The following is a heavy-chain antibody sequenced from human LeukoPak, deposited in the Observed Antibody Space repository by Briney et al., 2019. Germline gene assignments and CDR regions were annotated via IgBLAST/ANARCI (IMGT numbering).Heavy chain of an antibody. D-gene: IGHD6-25*01. J-gene: IGHJ4*02. CDR3: AREGPPAQNFDY. CDR2: ISYDGSNK. Sequence: GGALRLSLAAPGFTFSSYAMPRGRPAPGQGVGGVAVISYDGSNKYYADSVKGRFTISRDNSKNTLYLQMNSLRAEDTAVYYCAREGPPAQNFDYWGQGTLVTVSS. V-gene: IGHV3-30-3*01. CDR1: GFTFSSYA.